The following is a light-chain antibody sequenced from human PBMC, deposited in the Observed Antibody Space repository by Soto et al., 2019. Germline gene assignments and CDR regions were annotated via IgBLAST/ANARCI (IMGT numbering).Light chain of an antibody. CDR1: SSDVGGYNY. CDR3: SSFTRSSTWL. CDR2: EVN. V-gene: IGLV2-14*01. Sequence: QSALTQPASVCGSPGQSITISCTGTSSDVGGYNYVSWYQQHPGKAPKLMIYEVNNRPSGVSNRFSGSKSGNTASLTISGLQAEDEADYYCSSFTRSSTWLFGGGTKLTVL. J-gene: IGLJ3*02.